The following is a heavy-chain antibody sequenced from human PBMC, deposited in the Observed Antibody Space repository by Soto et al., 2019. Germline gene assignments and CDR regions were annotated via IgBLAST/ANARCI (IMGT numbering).Heavy chain of an antibody. Sequence: GESLKISYKGSGYTFTNYWIGRVCQMPGKGPEWMGIIYPGDSDTKYNPSYQGQVKISADKSITTTYLQWRSLKASDTAIYYCAPSIYYYGMDVWGQGTTVTVSS. CDR2: IYPGDSDT. CDR1: GYTFTNYW. V-gene: IGHV5-51*01. J-gene: IGHJ6*02. CDR3: APSIYYYGMDV.